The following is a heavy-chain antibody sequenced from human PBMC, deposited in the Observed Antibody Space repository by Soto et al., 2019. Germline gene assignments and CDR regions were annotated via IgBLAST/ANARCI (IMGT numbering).Heavy chain of an antibody. V-gene: IGHV1-69*02. Sequence: ASVKVSCKASGGTFSSYTISWVRQAPGQGLEWMGRIIPILGIANYAQEFQGGVTITADKSTSTAYMELSSLRSEDTAVYYCARGKYSSGPPASYFDIWGQGTMVTVSS. CDR1: GGTFSSYT. CDR3: ARGKYSSGPPASYFDI. CDR2: IIPILGIA. J-gene: IGHJ3*02. D-gene: IGHD6-19*01.